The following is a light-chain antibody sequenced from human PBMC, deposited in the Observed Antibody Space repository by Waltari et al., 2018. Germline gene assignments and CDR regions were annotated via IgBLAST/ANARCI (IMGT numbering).Light chain of an antibody. V-gene: IGKV1-39*01. CDR3: QQSYSTPLT. CDR2: ASS. CDR1: QSISSY. J-gene: IGKJ4*01. Sequence: DIQMTQSPSSLSASVGDRVTIPCRASQSISSYVNRYQPKPGKAPELLIYASSSLQSGVPSRFSGCGSGTDFTLTISRLQAEDFATYYCQQSYSTPLTFGGGTKVEIK.